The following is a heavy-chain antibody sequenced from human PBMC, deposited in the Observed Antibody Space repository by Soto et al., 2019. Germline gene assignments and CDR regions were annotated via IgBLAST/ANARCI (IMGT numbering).Heavy chain of an antibody. V-gene: IGHV4-31*03. J-gene: IGHJ5*02. Sequence: SVTLSLTCTVSGGSISSGGYYWSWIRQHPGKGLEWIGYIYYSGRTYYNPSLHSRVSIAVDTTENQFSLKLTSVTAADTSVYYFARGSFSSSSSWFDPWGRGTLVTVSS. CDR1: GGSISSGGYY. D-gene: IGHD6-6*01. CDR3: ARGSFSSSSSWFDP. CDR2: IYYSGRT.